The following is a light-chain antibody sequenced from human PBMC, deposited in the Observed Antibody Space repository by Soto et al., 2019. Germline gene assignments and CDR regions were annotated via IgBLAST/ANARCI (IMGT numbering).Light chain of an antibody. CDR3: QQYSTYPST. CDR1: QNISAW. J-gene: IGKJ2*01. V-gene: IGKV1-5*03. CDR2: KAS. Sequence: DIQMTQSPSTLSASVGDRVTITCRASQNISAWLAWYQHKPGTAPKLLIYKASNLTTGVPSRFSGSGSGTELILTISGLQSDDFATYYCQQYSTYPSTFGPGTKLEIK.